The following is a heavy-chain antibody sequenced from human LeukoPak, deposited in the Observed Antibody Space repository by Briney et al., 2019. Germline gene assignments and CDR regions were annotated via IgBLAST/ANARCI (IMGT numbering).Heavy chain of an antibody. Sequence: PGGSLRLSCAASGFTFRSYGMHWVRQAPGKGLEWVAFIQYDGNNKYYRDSVKGRFTISRDNAKNSLYLQMNSLRAEDTAVYYCAELGITMIGGVWGKGTTVTISS. J-gene: IGHJ6*04. D-gene: IGHD3-10*02. CDR3: AELGITMIGGV. V-gene: IGHV3-30*02. CDR2: IQYDGNNK. CDR1: GFTFRSYG.